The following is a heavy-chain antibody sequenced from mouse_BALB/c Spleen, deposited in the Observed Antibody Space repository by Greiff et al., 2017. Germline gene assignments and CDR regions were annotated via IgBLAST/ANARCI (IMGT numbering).Heavy chain of an antibody. CDR2: IYPSDSYT. V-gene: IGHV1-69*02. CDR3: TRYDYFDY. Sequence: QVQLQQPGAELVRPGASVKLSCKASGYTFTSYWINWVKQRPGQGLEWIGNIYPSDSYTNYNQKFKDKATLTVDKSSSTAYMQLSSPTSEDSAVYYCTRYDYFDYWGQGTTLTVSS. J-gene: IGHJ2*01. CDR1: GYTFTSYW.